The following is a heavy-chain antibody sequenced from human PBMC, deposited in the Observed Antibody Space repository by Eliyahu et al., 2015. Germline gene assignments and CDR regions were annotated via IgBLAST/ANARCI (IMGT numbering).Heavy chain of an antibody. CDR1: GFMFSNSF. Sequence: EAQLVESGXGLIQPGGSLXLSCAASGFMFSNSFMSWVRQAPGKGLEGISVIYGDANTYYADSVKGRFSISRDNSENTLYLQMNNVRLDDTAIYYCARTDYGDDGTLNIWGQGTMVTVSS. CDR3: ARTDYGDDGTLNI. J-gene: IGHJ3*02. V-gene: IGHV3-53*01. D-gene: IGHD4/OR15-4a*01. CDR2: IYGDANT.